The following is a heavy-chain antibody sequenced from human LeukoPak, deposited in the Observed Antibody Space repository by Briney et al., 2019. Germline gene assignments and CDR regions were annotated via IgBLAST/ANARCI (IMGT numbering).Heavy chain of an antibody. CDR1: GGSISSGSYD. D-gene: IGHD3-10*01. J-gene: IGHJ4*02. CDR3: TKGRGI. Sequence: ASETLSLTCTVSGGSISSGSYDWYWIRQPAGKGLEWIGHLYTSGSMSYNPSLKSRVTISVDTSKNQFSLKLTSVTAADTAVYYCTKGRGIWGQGTLVTVSS. CDR2: LYTSGSM. V-gene: IGHV4-61*09.